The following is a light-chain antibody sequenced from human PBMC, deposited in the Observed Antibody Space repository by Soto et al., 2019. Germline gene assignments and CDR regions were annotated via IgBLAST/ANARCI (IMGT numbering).Light chain of an antibody. Sequence: EIVMTQSPATLSVSPGESATLSCRASQSVSSNLAWHQQKPGQAPRILMYDASTRATGISARFSGSGSGTELTITISSLQSEDFEVYYCQQYHNWPITFGQGTRLEIK. CDR1: QSVSSN. CDR3: QQYHNWPIT. J-gene: IGKJ5*01. CDR2: DAS. V-gene: IGKV3-15*01.